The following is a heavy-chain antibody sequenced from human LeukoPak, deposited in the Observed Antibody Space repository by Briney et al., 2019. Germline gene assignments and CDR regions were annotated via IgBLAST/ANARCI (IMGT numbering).Heavy chain of an antibody. Sequence: GGSLRLSCAASGFTFSSYVMHWVRQAPGKGLEWVAIISYDGSNEYYADSVKGRFTISRDNSKNTLYLQMNSLRAADTAVYYCAKDQGLVYGDLYYFDYWGQGTLVTVSS. CDR2: ISYDGSNE. V-gene: IGHV3-30*04. D-gene: IGHD4-17*01. J-gene: IGHJ4*02. CDR1: GFTFSSYV. CDR3: AKDQGLVYGDLYYFDY.